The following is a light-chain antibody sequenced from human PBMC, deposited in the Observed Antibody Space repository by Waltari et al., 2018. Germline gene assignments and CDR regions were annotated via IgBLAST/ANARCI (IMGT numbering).Light chain of an antibody. Sequence: QSALTQPPSVSGSPGQSVTISCPGTSIDIRDAKYVFWFQQYPGKAPKVIMFAVSERPSGVPDRFSGSKSGNTASLTVSGLQAEDEADYYCSSYAGSDTWRYVFGTGTKVTVL. CDR1: SIDIRDAKY. V-gene: IGLV2-11*01. CDR2: AVS. J-gene: IGLJ1*01. CDR3: SSYAGSDTWRYV.